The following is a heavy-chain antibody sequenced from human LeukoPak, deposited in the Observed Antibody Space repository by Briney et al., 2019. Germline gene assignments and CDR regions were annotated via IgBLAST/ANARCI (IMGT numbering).Heavy chain of an antibody. Sequence: SETLSLTCTVSGGSISSYYWSWIRQPPGKGLEWIGYIYYSGSTNYNPSLKSRVTISVDTSKNQFSLKLSSVTAADTAVYYCARLLPRPDAFDIWGQGTMVTVS. CDR3: ARLLPRPDAFDI. CDR2: IYYSGST. CDR1: GGSISSYY. J-gene: IGHJ3*02. V-gene: IGHV4-59*01.